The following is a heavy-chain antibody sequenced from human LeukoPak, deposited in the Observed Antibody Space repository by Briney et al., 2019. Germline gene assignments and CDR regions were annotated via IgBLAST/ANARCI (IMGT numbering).Heavy chain of an antibody. D-gene: IGHD6-13*01. CDR3: AREGSAAAWLDP. J-gene: IGHJ5*02. CDR2: ISSNGGST. CDR1: GFTFSSYA. V-gene: IGHV3-64*01. Sequence: GGSLRLSCAASGFTFSSYAMHWDRQAPGKGLEYVSAISSNGGSTYYANSVKGRFTISRDNSKNTLYLQMGSLRAEDMAVYYCAREGSAAAWLDPWGQGTLVTVSS.